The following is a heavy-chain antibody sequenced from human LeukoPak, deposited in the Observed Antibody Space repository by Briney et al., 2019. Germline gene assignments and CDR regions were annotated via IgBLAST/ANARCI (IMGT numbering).Heavy chain of an antibody. CDR1: GFSFSSYE. J-gene: IGHJ4*02. CDR2: ITGNSDTR. CDR3: AREDVYRWGFDH. D-gene: IGHD3-16*02. Sequence: PGGSLRLSCVVSGFSFSSYEMNWVRQAPGKGLEWISYITGNSDTRYYADSVKGRFTISRDNAKNSVYLQMTSLKADDTAVYYCAREDVYRWGFDHWGRGILVTVSS. V-gene: IGHV3-48*03.